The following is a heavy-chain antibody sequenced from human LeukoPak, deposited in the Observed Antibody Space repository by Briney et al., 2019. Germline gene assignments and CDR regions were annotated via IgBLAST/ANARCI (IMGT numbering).Heavy chain of an antibody. CDR3: ARLTSYDYSFDY. CDR1: RDYIRHIDYY. J-gene: IGHJ4*02. D-gene: IGHD3-16*01. Sequence: PSETLSLTCTVSRDYIRHIDYYWVWIRQPPGKGLEWIGNVYKSGTTSYNPSLRSRVTMSLDTSRSQFSLRLTSVTAADTAVYYCARLTSYDYSFDYWGQGTLVTVSS. CDR2: VYKSGTT. V-gene: IGHV4-39*07.